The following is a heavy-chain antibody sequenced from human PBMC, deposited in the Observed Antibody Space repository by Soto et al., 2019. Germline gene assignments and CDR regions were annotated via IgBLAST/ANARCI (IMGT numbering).Heavy chain of an antibody. D-gene: IGHD3-3*01. CDR1: GFTFSSYA. Sequence: GGSLRLSCAASGFTFSSYAMTWVRQAPGKGLESVSGISGGGGTTYYADSVKGRFTISRDNSKNTLYLQMNSLRAEDTAVYYCARDGRRFLEWLLYSDSWGQGTLVTVSS. V-gene: IGHV3-23*01. CDR2: ISGGGGTT. J-gene: IGHJ4*02. CDR3: ARDGRRFLEWLLYSDS.